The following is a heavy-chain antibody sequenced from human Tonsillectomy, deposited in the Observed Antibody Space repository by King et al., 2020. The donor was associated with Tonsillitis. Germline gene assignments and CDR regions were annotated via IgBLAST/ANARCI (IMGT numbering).Heavy chain of an antibody. CDR2: IRSKAYGGTT. CDR3: TRPIRFLEWLFADDAFDI. Sequence: QLVQSGGGLVQPGRSLRLSCKGSGFTFGDDAMSWVRQAPGKGLEWVGFIRSKAYGGTTEYAASVQGRFTISRDDSKSIAYLQMNSLRTEDTAVYYCTRPIRFLEWLFADDAFDIWGQGTMVTVSS. D-gene: IGHD3-3*01. CDR1: GFTFGDDA. V-gene: IGHV3-49*04. J-gene: IGHJ3*02.